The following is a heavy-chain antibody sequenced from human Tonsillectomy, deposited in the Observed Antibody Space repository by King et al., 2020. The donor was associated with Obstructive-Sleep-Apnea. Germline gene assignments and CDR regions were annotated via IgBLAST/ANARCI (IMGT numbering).Heavy chain of an antibody. CDR1: GFTFSNYA. CDR2: ISYDGTNT. D-gene: IGHD1-26*01. CDR3: ARTTPFDY. V-gene: IGHV3-30*04. Sequence: VQLVESGGGVVQPGRSLRLTCAASGFTFSNYAMHWVRQAPCEGLEWVAVISYDGTNTYYADSVQGRLTISRDNSKNTLYLQVNSLRAEDTALYYCARTTPFDYWGQGTLVTVSS. J-gene: IGHJ4*02.